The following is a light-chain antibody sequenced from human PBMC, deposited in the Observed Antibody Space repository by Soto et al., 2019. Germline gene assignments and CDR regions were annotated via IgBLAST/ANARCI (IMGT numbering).Light chain of an antibody. Sequence: EIVLTQSPGTLSLSPGERATLSCRAGQSASSRYLAWYQQKPGQAPRLLIYGASSRATVIPDRFSGSGAGTDFTLTISRLEPEDFAVYYCQQYGSSPWTFGQGTKVEIK. V-gene: IGKV3-20*01. CDR1: QSASSRY. J-gene: IGKJ1*01. CDR3: QQYGSSPWT. CDR2: GAS.